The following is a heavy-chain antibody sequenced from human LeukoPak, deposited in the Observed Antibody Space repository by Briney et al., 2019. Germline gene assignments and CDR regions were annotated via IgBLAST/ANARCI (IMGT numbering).Heavy chain of an antibody. V-gene: IGHV4-30-4*08. J-gene: IGHJ5*02. CDR2: IYYNGST. D-gene: IGHD3-10*01. Sequence: SETLSLACTVSGGSISSGDYYWSWIRQPPGKGLEWIGYIYYNGSTYYNPSLKSRVTISVDTSKNQFSLKLSSVTAADTAVYYCARTSLGGAWFDPWGQGTLVTVSS. CDR3: ARTSLGGAWFDP. CDR1: GGSISSGDYY.